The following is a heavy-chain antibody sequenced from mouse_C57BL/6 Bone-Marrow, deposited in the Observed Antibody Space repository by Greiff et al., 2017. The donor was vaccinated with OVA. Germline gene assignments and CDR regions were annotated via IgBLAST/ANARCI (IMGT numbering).Heavy chain of an antibody. V-gene: IGHV5-17*01. CDR1: GFTFSDYG. Sequence: EVQLQQSGGGLVKPGGSLKLSCAASGFTFSDYGMHWVRQAPEKGLEWVAYISSGSSTIYYADTVKGRFTISRDNAKNTLSLQMTSLRSEDTAMYYCASGTACFAYWGQGTLVTVSA. CDR3: ASGTACFAY. J-gene: IGHJ3*01. CDR2: ISSGSSTI. D-gene: IGHD4-1*01.